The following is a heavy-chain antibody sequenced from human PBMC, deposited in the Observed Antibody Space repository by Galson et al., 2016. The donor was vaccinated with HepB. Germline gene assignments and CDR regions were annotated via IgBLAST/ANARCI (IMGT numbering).Heavy chain of an antibody. V-gene: IGHV1-18*01. D-gene: IGHD2-15*01. CDR1: GYTFTSRG. CDR2: ISAYDGHT. Sequence: SVKVSCKASGYTFTSRGIRWVRQAPGQGLEWMGWISAYDGHTNYGQKLQDRLTMTTDTSTSTAYMGLRSLRSDDTAVYYCARDQAPLPGDYWGQGTLVTVSS. CDR3: ARDQAPLPGDY. J-gene: IGHJ4*02.